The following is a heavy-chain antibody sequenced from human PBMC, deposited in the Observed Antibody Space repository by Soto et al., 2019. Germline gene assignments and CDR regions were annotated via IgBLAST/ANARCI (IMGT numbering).Heavy chain of an antibody. J-gene: IGHJ5*02. D-gene: IGHD2-2*01. V-gene: IGHV3-11*05. CDR3: ARVGDDCSSTSCYEGNWFDP. CDR1: GFTFSDYY. CDR2: ISSSSSYT. Sequence: PGGSLRLSCAASGFTFSDYYMSWIRQAAGKGIEWVSYISSSSSYTNYADSVKGRFTISRDNAKNSLYLQMNSLRAEDTAVYYCARVGDDCSSTSCYEGNWFDPWGQGTLVTVSS.